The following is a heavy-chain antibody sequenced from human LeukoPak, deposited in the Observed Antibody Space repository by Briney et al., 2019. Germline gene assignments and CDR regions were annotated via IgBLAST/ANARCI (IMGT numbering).Heavy chain of an antibody. CDR3: AKASSPSSGCITY. J-gene: IGHJ4*02. Sequence: PGGSLRLSCAASGFTFSSYAMSWVRQAPGKGLEWVSGISGTGGNTEHAHPEKRRFTISRDNPKDTLYLQMNSLRAEATAIYCCAKASSPSSGCITYWGQGTLVTVSS. V-gene: IGHV3-23*01. CDR1: GFTFSSYA. D-gene: IGHD3-22*01. CDR2: ISGTGGNT.